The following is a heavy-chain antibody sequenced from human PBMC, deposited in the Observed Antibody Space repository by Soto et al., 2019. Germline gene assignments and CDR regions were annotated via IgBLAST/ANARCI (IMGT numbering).Heavy chain of an antibody. CDR3: ARVQYDFWSGYYVWFDP. D-gene: IGHD3-3*01. J-gene: IGHJ5*02. CDR2: IYYSGST. V-gene: IGHV4-30-4*01. CDR1: GGSISSGDYY. Sequence: QVQLQESGPGLVKPSQTLSLTCTVSGGSISSGDYYWSWIRQPPGKGLEWIGYIYYSGSTYYNPSLKSRVTISVDTSKNQFSLKLSSVTAADTAVYYCARVQYDFWSGYYVWFDPWGQGTLVTVSS.